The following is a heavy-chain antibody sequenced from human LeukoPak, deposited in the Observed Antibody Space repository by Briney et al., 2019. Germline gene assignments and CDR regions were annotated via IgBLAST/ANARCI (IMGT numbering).Heavy chain of an antibody. V-gene: IGHV4-4*02. CDR3: VHVLAGGFVVITPDIISPTDAFDI. Sequence: SGTLSLTCAVSGGSISSSNWWSWVRQPPGKGLEWIGEIYHSGSFNYNPSLQSRVTISLDKSQNQFSLRLTSVTAADTAVYYCVHVLAGGFVVITPDIISPTDAFDIWGQGTMVTVSS. D-gene: IGHD3-22*01. CDR2: IYHSGSF. J-gene: IGHJ3*02. CDR1: GGSISSSNW.